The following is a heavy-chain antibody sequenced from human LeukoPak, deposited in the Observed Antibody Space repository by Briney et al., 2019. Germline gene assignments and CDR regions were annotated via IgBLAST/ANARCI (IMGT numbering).Heavy chain of an antibody. CDR1: GSRFTSYW. CDR3: ARSAEPMPTFDP. V-gene: IGHV5-51*01. CDR2: IYPGDPDT. D-gene: IGHD1-14*01. J-gene: IGHJ5*02. Sequence: HGGSLEISGQGSGSRFTSYWIGWGRQLPGKGLEGMGIIYPGDPDTRYSPSFQGQVTISADKSISTAYLQWSSLKASDTAMYYCARSAEPMPTFDPWGQGTLVTVSS.